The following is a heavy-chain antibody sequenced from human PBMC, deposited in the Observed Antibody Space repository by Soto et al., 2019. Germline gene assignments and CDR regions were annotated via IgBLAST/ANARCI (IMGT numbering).Heavy chain of an antibody. CDR3: AREVYTTEIHY. D-gene: IGHD2-8*01. Sequence: PGGSLRLSCAASGFRFSDYQMTWIRQSPGKGLEWVSYISSSGITRYYADSVKGRFTISRDNTKTSLYLQMNSLRAEDTGISYCAREVYTTEIHYWGQGTMVTVSS. CDR1: GFRFSDYQ. V-gene: IGHV3-11*01. J-gene: IGHJ4*02. CDR2: ISSSGITR.